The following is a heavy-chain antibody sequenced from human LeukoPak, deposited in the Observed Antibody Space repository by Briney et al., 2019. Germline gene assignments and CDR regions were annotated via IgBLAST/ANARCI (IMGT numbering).Heavy chain of an antibody. CDR1: GFTFDDYG. V-gene: IGHV3-20*04. D-gene: IGHD2-21*01. Sequence: GGSLRLSCTASGFTFDDYGMSWVREAPGKGLEWVSGINWNGGSTGYADSVKGRFTISRDNAKNSLYLQMNSLRDEDTALYYCARDCCGGSHYYYYYMHVWAKGPRSPSP. J-gene: IGHJ6*03. CDR2: INWNGGST. CDR3: ARDCCGGSHYYYYYMHV.